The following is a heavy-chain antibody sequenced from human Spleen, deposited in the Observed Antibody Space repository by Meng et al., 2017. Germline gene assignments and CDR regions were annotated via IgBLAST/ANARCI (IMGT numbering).Heavy chain of an antibody. D-gene: IGHD7-27*01. CDR2: IIPSSGGT. V-gene: IGHV1-2*02. CDR3: ARGIWASPDYYDY. Sequence: ASVKVSCKASGYTFTDYYMHWVRQAPGQGPEWMGWIIPSSGGTNYAQRFQGRVTMTRDTSITTAYMDLSSLTSDDTAMYYCARGIWASPDYYDYWGQGTLVTVSS. CDR1: GYTFTDYY. J-gene: IGHJ4*02.